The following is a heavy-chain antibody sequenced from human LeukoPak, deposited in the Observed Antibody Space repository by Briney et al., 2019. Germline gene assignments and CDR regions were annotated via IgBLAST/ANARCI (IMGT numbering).Heavy chain of an antibody. V-gene: IGHV3-23*01. J-gene: IGHJ4*02. CDR1: GFTFSSYA. Sequence: GGSLRLSCAASGFTFSSYAMSWVRQAPGKGLGWVSAISGSGGSTYYADSVKGRFTISRDNSKNTLYLQMNSLRAEDTAVYYCAKDRGIITMIEGGQGTLVTVSS. CDR3: AKDRGIITMIE. CDR2: ISGSGGST. D-gene: IGHD3-22*01.